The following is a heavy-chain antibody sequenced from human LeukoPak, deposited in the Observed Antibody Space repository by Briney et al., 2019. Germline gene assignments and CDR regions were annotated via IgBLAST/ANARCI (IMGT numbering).Heavy chain of an antibody. V-gene: IGHV3-21*01. D-gene: IGHD3-22*01. CDR1: GFTFSSYS. CDR3: ARVRTYYYDSSGYYYFDY. J-gene: IGHJ4*02. CDR2: ISSSSSYI. Sequence: GGSLRLSCAASGFTFSSYSMNWVRQAPGKGLEWVSSISSSSSYIYYADSVKGRFTISRDNAKSSLYLQMNSLRAEDTAVYYCARVRTYYYDSSGYYYFDYWGQGTLVTVSS.